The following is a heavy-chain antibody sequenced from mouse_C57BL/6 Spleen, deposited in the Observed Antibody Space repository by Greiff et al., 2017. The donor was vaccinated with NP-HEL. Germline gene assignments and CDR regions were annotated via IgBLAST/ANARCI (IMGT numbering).Heavy chain of an antibody. J-gene: IGHJ3*01. V-gene: IGHV1-59*01. Sequence: QVQLQQPGAELVRPGTSVKLSCKASGYTFTSYWMHWVKQRPGQGLEWIGVIDPSDSYTNYNQKFKGKATLTVDTSSSTAYMQLSSLTSEDSAVYYCARDYGSSQGAWFAYWGQGTLVTVSA. CDR3: ARDYGSSQGAWFAY. CDR2: IDPSDSYT. D-gene: IGHD1-1*01. CDR1: GYTFTSYW.